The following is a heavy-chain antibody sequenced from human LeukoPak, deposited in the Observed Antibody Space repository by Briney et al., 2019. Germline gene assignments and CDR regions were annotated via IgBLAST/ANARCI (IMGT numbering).Heavy chain of an antibody. D-gene: IGHD2-21*02. CDR1: GYTFTGYY. CDR3: ARDQQAYCGGDCWFDP. J-gene: IGHJ5*02. V-gene: IGHV1-2*02. Sequence: ASVKVSCKASGYTFTGYYMHWVRQAPGQGLEWMGWINPNSGGTNYAQKIQGRVTMTRDTSISTAYMELSRLRSDDTAVYYCARDQQAYCGGDCWFDPWGQGTLVTVSS. CDR2: INPNSGGT.